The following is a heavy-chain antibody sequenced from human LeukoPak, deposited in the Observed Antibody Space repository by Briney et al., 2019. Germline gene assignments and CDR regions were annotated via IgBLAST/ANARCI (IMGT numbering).Heavy chain of an antibody. V-gene: IGHV4-34*01. CDR2: INHSGST. J-gene: IGHJ4*02. Sequence: PSETLSLTCAVYGGPFSGYYWSWIRQPPGKGLEWIGEINHSGSTNYNPSLKSRVTISVDTSKNQFSLKLSSVTAADTAVYYCARRYGSGSSGTFDYWGQGTLVTVSS. D-gene: IGHD3-10*01. CDR1: GGPFSGYY. CDR3: ARRYGSGSSGTFDY.